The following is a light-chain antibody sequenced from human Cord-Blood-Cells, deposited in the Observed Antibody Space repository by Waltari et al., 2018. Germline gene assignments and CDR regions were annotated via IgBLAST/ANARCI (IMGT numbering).Light chain of an antibody. CDR1: QSVSSN. CDR2: GAS. Sequence: EIVTTQSPATLSVSPGERAPLSCRASQSVSSNLAWYQQKPGQAPRLLIYGASTRATGIPARFSGSWSGTEFTLTISSLQSEDFAVYYCQQYNNWPWTFGQGTKVEIK. J-gene: IGKJ1*01. V-gene: IGKV3-15*01. CDR3: QQYNNWPWT.